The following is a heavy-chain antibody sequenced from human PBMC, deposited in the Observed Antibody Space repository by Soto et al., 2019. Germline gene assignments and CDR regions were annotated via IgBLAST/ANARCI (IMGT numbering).Heavy chain of an antibody. CDR2: ISYDGSNK. V-gene: IGHV3-30*18. D-gene: IGHD4-17*01. CDR1: GFTFSSYG. Sequence: QVQLVESGGGVVQPGRSLRLSCAASGFTFSSYGMHWVRQAPGKGLEWVAVISYDGSNKYYADSVKGRFTISRDNSKNTLYLQMNSLRAEDTAVYYRAKDHIYGDYPYDAFDIWGQGTMVTVSS. CDR3: AKDHIYGDYPYDAFDI. J-gene: IGHJ3*02.